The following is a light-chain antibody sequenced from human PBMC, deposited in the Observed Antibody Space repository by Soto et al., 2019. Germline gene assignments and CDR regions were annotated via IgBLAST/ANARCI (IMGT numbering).Light chain of an antibody. CDR2: GAS. J-gene: IGKJ4*01. CDR1: QTVSDNY. CDR3: QQYGGSPRVS. V-gene: IGKV3-20*01. Sequence: EIVLTQSPGALSLSPGERATLSCRASQTVSDNYLAWYQQKPGQAPRLLIYGASTRATGIPDRFSGSGSGTYFTLTISRQEPEDFAVYYCQQYGGSPRVSFGGGTKVEIK.